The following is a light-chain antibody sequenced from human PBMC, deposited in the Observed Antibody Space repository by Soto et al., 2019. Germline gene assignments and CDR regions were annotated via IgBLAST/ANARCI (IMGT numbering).Light chain of an antibody. CDR3: GSYTTSNTVL. CDR2: EVS. Sequence: QSALTQPASVSGSPGQSITISCTGTSTDFADFDYVSWYQQHPGKAPKLMIYEVSNRPSGVSNRFSGSKSGNTASLTISGLQAEDEADYYCGSYTTSNTVLFGGGTKLTVL. V-gene: IGLV2-14*01. CDR1: STDFADFDY. J-gene: IGLJ2*01.